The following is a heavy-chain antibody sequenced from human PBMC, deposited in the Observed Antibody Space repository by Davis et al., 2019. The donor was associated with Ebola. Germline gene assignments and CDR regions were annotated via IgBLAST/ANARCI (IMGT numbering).Heavy chain of an antibody. CDR1: GDSVSSNSAA. CDR2: TYYRSKWYS. CDR3: TRDRFGSSWSNGMDV. V-gene: IGHV6-1*01. D-gene: IGHD3-10*01. Sequence: PSETLSLTCAISGDSVSSNSAAWNWIRQSPSRGLEWLGRTYYRSKWYSDYALSVKSRVTINPDTSKNQFSLQLKTVTPEDTAVYYCTRDRFGSSWSNGMDVWGQGTTVTVSS. J-gene: IGHJ6*02.